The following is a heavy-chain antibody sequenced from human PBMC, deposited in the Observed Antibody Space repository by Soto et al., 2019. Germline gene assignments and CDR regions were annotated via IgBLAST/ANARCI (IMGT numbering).Heavy chain of an antibody. Sequence: GLEWMGWISAYNGNTNYAQKLQGRVTMTTDTSTSTAYMELRSLRSDDTAVYYCARYDYDFWSGYYGMDAWGQGTTVTVSS. D-gene: IGHD3-3*01. CDR2: ISAYNGNT. J-gene: IGHJ6*02. CDR3: ARYDYDFWSGYYGMDA. V-gene: IGHV1-18*01.